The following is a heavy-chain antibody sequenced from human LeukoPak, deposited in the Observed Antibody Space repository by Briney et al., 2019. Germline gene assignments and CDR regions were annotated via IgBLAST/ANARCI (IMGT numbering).Heavy chain of an antibody. V-gene: IGHV3-23*01. Sequence: GGSLRLSCAASGFTFSSYAMSWVRQAPGKGLEWVSAISGSGGSTYCADSVKGRFTISRDNSKNTLYLQMNSLRAEDTAVYYCAKDKDYDILTGYSPYYFDYWGQGTLVTVSS. CDR3: AKDKDYDILTGYSPYYFDY. D-gene: IGHD3-9*01. CDR2: ISGSGGST. CDR1: GFTFSSYA. J-gene: IGHJ4*02.